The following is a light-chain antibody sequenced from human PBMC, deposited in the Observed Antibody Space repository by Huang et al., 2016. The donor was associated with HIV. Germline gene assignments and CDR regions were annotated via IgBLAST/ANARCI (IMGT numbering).Light chain of an antibody. V-gene: IGKV3-20*01. CDR2: GAS. CDR3: QKYGRSLVT. CDR1: QSVITAF. J-gene: IGKJ5*01. Sequence: EIVLTQSPDTLSLSPGERATLSCRASQSVITAFVTWYQQKPGKAPRLLILGASTRAIGIPDSFSGSGSGTDFTLTISRLEPEDFAVYYCQKYGRSLVTFGQGTRLEIK.